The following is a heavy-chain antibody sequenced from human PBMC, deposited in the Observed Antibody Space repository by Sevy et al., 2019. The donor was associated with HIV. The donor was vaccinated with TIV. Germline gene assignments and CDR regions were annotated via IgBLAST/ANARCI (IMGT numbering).Heavy chain of an antibody. CDR1: GGTFNNYG. J-gene: IGHJ4*02. CDR2: ILPLSGLV. CDR3: ARDRRGGGDCYFLDS. D-gene: IGHD2-21*01. Sequence: ASVKVSCKASGGTFNNYGINWVRQAPGQGLQWMGGILPLSGLVNYAQNLQGRVAITADESTRTVYMELSSLRFEDPAVYYCARDRRGGGDCYFLDSWGRGALVTVS. V-gene: IGHV1-69*13.